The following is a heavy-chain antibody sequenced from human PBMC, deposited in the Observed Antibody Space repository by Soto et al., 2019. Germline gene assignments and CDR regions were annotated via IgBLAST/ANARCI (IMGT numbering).Heavy chain of an antibody. D-gene: IGHD1-26*01. V-gene: IGHV1-69*01. CDR2: IIPFFGTS. CDR3: SWVGHITIYGMAV. Sequence: QVQLVQSGAEVKKPGSSVKVSCGASGGTFSSYPINWVRQAPGQGLEWMGGIIPFFGTSNYAQKFQGRVTITADESTSTAYMELRSLRSADTAVYYCSWVGHITIYGMAVCGPGTTVSVSS. CDR1: GGTFSSYP. J-gene: IGHJ6*01.